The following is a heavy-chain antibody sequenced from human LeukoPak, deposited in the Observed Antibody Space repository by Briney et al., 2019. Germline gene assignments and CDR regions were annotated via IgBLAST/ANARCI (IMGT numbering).Heavy chain of an antibody. CDR2: INPNSGGT. J-gene: IGHJ4*02. CDR3: ARDFYYDFWSGYYELDY. V-gene: IGHV1-2*02. Sequence: ASVKVSCKASGYTFTGYYMHWVRQAPGQGLEWMGWINPNSGGTNYAQKFQGRVTMTRDTSISTAYMELSRLRSDDTAVYYCARDFYYDFWSGYYELDYWGQGTLVTVSS. D-gene: IGHD3-3*01. CDR1: GYTFTGYY.